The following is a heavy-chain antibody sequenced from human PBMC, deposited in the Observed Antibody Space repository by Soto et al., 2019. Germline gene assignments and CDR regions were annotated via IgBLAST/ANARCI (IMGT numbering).Heavy chain of an antibody. D-gene: IGHD6-13*01. CDR2: IYSGGST. J-gene: IGHJ6*02. CDR1: GFTVSSNY. V-gene: IGHV3-53*04. CDR3: ARDSYSSSWYLAHARGMDV. Sequence: PGGSLRLSCAASGFTVSSNYMSWVRQAPGKGLEWVSVIYSGGSTYYADSVKGRFTISRHNSKNTLYLQMNSLRAEDTAVYYCARDSYSSSWYLAHARGMDVWGQAATVTVSS.